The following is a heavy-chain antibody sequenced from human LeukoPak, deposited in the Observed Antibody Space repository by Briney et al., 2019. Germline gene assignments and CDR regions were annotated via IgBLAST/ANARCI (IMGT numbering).Heavy chain of an antibody. J-gene: IGHJ5*02. CDR2: ISYDGSNK. V-gene: IGHV3-30-3*01. CDR3: ARKIRNIVVVPAAKGWFDP. D-gene: IGHD2-2*01. Sequence: GRSLRLSCAAPGFTFSSYAMHWVRQAPGKGLEWVAVISYDGSNKYYADSVKGRFTISRDNAKNSLYLQMNSLRAEDTAVYYCARKIRNIVVVPAAKGWFDPWGQGTLVTVSS. CDR1: GFTFSSYA.